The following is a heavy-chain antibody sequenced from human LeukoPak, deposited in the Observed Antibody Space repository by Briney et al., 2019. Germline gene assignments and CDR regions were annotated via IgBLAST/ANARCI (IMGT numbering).Heavy chain of an antibody. CDR2: IKQDGSEK. Sequence: PGGSLRLPCVASGFTFSNYWMSWVRQAPGKGLERVANIKQDGSEKYYVDSVKGRFTISRDDAQTSVYLQLSSLRPEDTAVYYCAKNKGWELPAELDSWGQGALVIVSS. CDR3: AKNKGWELPAELDS. V-gene: IGHV3-7*01. D-gene: IGHD2-15*01. CDR1: GFTFSNYW. J-gene: IGHJ4*02.